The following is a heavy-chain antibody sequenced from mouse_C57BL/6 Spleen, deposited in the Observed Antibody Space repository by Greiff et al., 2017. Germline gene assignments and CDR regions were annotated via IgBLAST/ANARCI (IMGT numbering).Heavy chain of an antibody. D-gene: IGHD2-14*01. CDR2: IDPSDSYP. CDR1: GYTFTSYW. J-gene: IGHJ3*01. Sequence: VQLQQSGAELVRPGTSVKLSCKASGYTFTSYWMHWVKQRPGQGLEWIGVIDPSDSYPNYNQKFKGKATLTVDTSSSTAYMQLSSLTSEDSAVYYCARAGTTIGPFAYWGQGTLVTVSA. V-gene: IGHV1-59*01. CDR3: ARAGTTIGPFAY.